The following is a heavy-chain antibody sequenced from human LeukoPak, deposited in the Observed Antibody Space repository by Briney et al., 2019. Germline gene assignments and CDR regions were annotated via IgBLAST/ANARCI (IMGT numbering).Heavy chain of an antibody. CDR1: GFTLSSYA. D-gene: IGHD3-3*01. CDR2: ISGSGGST. Sequence: GGSLRLSCAASGFTLSSYAMSWVRQAPGKGLEWVSAISGSGGSTYYADSVKGRFTISRDNSKNTLYLQMNSLRAEDTAVYYCARHDGVQFWSGYYNKGANAFDIWGQGTMVTVSS. J-gene: IGHJ3*02. CDR3: ARHDGVQFWSGYYNKGANAFDI. V-gene: IGHV3-23*01.